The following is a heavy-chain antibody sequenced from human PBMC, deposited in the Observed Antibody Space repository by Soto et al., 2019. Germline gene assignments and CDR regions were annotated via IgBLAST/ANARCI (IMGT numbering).Heavy chain of an antibody. CDR2: IIPIFGTA. CDR1: GGTFSSYA. J-gene: IGHJ4*02. CDR3: ARVRQLWLPNEFDY. V-gene: IGHV1-69*13. Sequence: ASVKVSCKASGGTFSSYAISWVRQAPGQGLEWMGGIIPIFGTANYAPKFQGRVTITADESTSTAYMELSSLRSEDTAVYYCARVRQLWLPNEFDYWGQGTLVTSPQ. D-gene: IGHD5-18*01.